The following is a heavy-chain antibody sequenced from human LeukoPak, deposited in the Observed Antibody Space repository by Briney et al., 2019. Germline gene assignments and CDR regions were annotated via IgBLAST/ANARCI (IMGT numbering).Heavy chain of an antibody. CDR3: AKVLSSGYDFWSGYLV. J-gene: IGHJ6*04. Sequence: GGSLRLSCAASGFTFSSYAMSWVRQAPGKGLEWVSAISGSGGSTYYADSVKGRFTISRDNSKNTLYLQMNSLRAEDTAVYYCAKVLSSGYDFWSGYLVWGKGTTVTVSS. CDR1: GFTFSSYA. D-gene: IGHD3-3*01. CDR2: ISGSGGST. V-gene: IGHV3-23*01.